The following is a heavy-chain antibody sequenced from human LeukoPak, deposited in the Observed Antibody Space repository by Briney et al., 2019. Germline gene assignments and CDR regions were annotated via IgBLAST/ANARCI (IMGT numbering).Heavy chain of an antibody. CDR2: IYYSGST. D-gene: IGHD6-13*01. CDR1: GGSISSYY. V-gene: IGHV4-59*01. CDR3: ASLRSLGDSSSNYYYMDV. J-gene: IGHJ6*03. Sequence: PSETLSLTCTVSGGSISSYYWSWIRQPPEKGLEWIGYIYYSGSTNYNPSLKSRVTISVDTSKNQFSLKLSSVTAADTAVYYCASLRSLGDSSSNYYYMDVWGKGTTVTVSS.